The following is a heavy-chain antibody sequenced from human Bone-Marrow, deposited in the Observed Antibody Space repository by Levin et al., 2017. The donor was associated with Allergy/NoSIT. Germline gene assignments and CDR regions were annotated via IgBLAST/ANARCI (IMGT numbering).Heavy chain of an antibody. CDR1: GASISSFY. V-gene: IGHV4-59*08. Sequence: PSETLSLTCTVSGASISSFYWSWIRQPPGKGLEWIGYIYYSGSTNYSPSLKSRVSMSADMSRNQVYLTMSSVTAPDTAVYYCARQAVPAAMNGFDSWGQGTLVTVSS. D-gene: IGHD2-2*01. CDR2: IYYSGST. CDR3: ARQAVPAAMNGFDS. J-gene: IGHJ5*01.